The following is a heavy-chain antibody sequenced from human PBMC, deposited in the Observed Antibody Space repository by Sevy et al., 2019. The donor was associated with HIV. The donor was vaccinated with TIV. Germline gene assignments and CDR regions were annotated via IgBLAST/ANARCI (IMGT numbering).Heavy chain of an antibody. V-gene: IGHV3-53*01. J-gene: IGHJ6*02. CDR2: ICSDGNG. CDR3: ARGLIVKESWYGMDV. D-gene: IGHD3-22*01. Sequence: GGSLRLSCAASGFIVSSSYISWGCQPPGPGLGWVWVICSDGNGHYAHSPKGSFTISRDNSKNTVYLKMNRVTVEDTAVYYCARGLIVKESWYGMDVWGQGTTVTVSS. CDR1: GFIVSSSY.